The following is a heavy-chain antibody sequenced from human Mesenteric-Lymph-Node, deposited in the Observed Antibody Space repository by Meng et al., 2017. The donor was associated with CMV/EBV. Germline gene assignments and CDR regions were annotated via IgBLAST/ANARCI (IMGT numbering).Heavy chain of an antibody. CDR2: ISSSGNST. V-gene: IGHV3-48*03. Sequence: GESLKISCAASGFSFNNYDMNWVRQAPGKGLEWVSCISSSGNSTYYTDSVKGRFTISRDNAKNSVYLQMNSLRAEDTAVYYCARDYSGSYFFFDYWGQGTLVTVSS. CDR3: ARDYSGSYFFFDY. CDR1: GFSFNNYD. D-gene: IGHD1-26*01. J-gene: IGHJ4*02.